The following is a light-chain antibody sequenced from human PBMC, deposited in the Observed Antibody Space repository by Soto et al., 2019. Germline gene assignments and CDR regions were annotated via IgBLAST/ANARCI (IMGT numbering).Light chain of an antibody. V-gene: IGKV3-20*01. CDR3: HQYGVSPWT. CDR1: QSVSSSY. Sequence: EIVLTQSPGTLSLSPGERATLSCRASQSVSSSYLAWYQQKPGQAPRLLIFGASRRATGIPDRFSGRGSGTVFTLSISRLEPEDFAVYYCHQYGVSPWTFGQGTKVEIK. CDR2: GAS. J-gene: IGKJ1*01.